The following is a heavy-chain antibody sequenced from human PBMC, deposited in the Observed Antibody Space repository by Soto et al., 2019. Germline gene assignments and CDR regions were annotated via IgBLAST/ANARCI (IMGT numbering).Heavy chain of an antibody. Sequence: EVQLVESGGGLVQPGGSLRLSCAAAGFTFSDYGMTWVRQAPGKGLEWITYISSGSTTMHYADSVKGRFTISRDNAKDSLYLQMNSLRAEDTAMYYCATSSIQTYHLNYWGQGTLVTVSS. V-gene: IGHV3-48*01. J-gene: IGHJ4*02. CDR2: ISSGSTTM. D-gene: IGHD2-2*01. CDR1: GFTFSDYG. CDR3: ATSSIQTYHLNY.